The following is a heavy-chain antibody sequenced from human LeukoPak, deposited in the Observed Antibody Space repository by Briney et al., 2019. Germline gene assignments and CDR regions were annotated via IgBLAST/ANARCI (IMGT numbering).Heavy chain of an antibody. CDR1: GGSISTFY. D-gene: IGHD1-26*01. J-gene: IGHJ4*02. Sequence: SEALSLTCTVSGGSISTFYWTWIRQPAGKGLEWIGRIYTSGSTNYNPSLKSRVTLSVDTSSNQFSLKLSSVTAADTAVYYCARRRGARGPFDYWGQGTLVTVSS. V-gene: IGHV4-4*07. CDR3: ARRRGARGPFDY. CDR2: IYTSGST.